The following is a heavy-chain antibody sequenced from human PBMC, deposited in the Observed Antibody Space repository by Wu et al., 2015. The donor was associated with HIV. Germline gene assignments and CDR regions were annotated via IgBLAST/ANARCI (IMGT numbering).Heavy chain of an antibody. D-gene: IGHD3-22*01. CDR3: AREPYYYDSSPAGAFDI. J-gene: IGHJ3*02. V-gene: IGHV1-69*12. Sequence: QVQLVQSGAEVKKPGSSVKVSCKASGGTFSSYAISWVRQAPGQGLEWMGGIIPIFGTANYAQKFQGRVTITADESTSTAYMELSSLRSEDTDVYYCAREPYYYDSSPAGAFDIWGQGTMVTVSS. CDR1: GGTFSSYA. CDR2: IIPIFGTA.